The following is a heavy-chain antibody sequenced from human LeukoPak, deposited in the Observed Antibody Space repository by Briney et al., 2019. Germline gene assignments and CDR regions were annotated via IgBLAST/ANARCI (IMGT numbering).Heavy chain of an antibody. J-gene: IGHJ5*02. Sequence: SETLSLTCAVYGGSFSGYYWSWIRQPPGKQLEWIGEINHSGSTNYNPSLKSRVTISVDTSKNQFSLKLSSVTAADTAVYYCAREVLIQYRTFNWFDPWGQGTLVTVSS. CDR1: GGSFSGYY. V-gene: IGHV4-34*01. D-gene: IGHD4-11*01. CDR2: INHSGST. CDR3: AREVLIQYRTFNWFDP.